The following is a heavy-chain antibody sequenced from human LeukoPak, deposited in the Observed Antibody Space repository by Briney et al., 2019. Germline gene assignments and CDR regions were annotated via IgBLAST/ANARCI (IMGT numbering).Heavy chain of an antibody. CDR1: CYTFNRRC. CDR3: ASDPSNTSGYYIYFDY. Sequence: AAIKVSCKTSCYTFNRRCISSSLQPPPQRLQWMGWISAYNGSTNYAQKFQSRVTLTIDTSTNTAYMELRILRSDDTAMYYCASDPSNTSGYYIYFDYWGQGTLVTVSS. D-gene: IGHD6-19*01. CDR2: ISAYNGST. V-gene: IGHV1-18*01. J-gene: IGHJ4*02.